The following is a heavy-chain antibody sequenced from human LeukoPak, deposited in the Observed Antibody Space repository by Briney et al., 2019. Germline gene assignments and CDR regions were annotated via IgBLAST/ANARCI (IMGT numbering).Heavy chain of an antibody. CDR1: GGSISSYY. D-gene: IGHD5-18*01. CDR2: IYYSEST. V-gene: IGHV4-59*01. J-gene: IGHJ6*02. Sequence: SETLSLTRTVSGGSISSYYRSWIRQPPGKGLAGIGYIYYSESTNYNPSLKSRVTISVDTSKSQFSLKLSSVTAADTAVYYCARDGHTAMVPYYYYGMDVWGQGTTVTVSS. CDR3: ARDGHTAMVPYYYYGMDV.